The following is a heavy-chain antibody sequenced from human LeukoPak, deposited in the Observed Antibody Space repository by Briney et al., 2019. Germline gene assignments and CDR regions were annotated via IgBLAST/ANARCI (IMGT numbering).Heavy chain of an antibody. V-gene: IGHV3-7*01. Sequence: GGSLRLSCVASGFTFTNYWMSWVRQAPGKGLEWVANIKQDGSEKYYVDSVKGRFTISRDNAKNSLYLQMNSLRAEDTAVYYCATSVSINFDYWGQGTLVTVSS. CDR2: IKQDGSEK. CDR3: ATSVSINFDY. J-gene: IGHJ4*02. D-gene: IGHD5-12*01. CDR1: GFTFTNYW.